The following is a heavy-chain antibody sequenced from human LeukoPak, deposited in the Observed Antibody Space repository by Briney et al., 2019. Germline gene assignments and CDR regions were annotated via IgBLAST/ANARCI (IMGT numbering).Heavy chain of an antibody. CDR1: GFTFSSYA. D-gene: IGHD2-15*01. CDR2: ISGSGGST. V-gene: IGHV3-23*01. CDR3: AREGGYCGGGSCYTYHFDF. Sequence: GGSLRLSCAASGFTFSSYAMTWVRQAPGKGLEWVSTISGSGGSTYYADSVKGRFTISRDNSKNTLYLQMNSLRAEDTAVYYCAREGGYCGGGSCYTYHFDFWGQGTLVTVSS. J-gene: IGHJ4*02.